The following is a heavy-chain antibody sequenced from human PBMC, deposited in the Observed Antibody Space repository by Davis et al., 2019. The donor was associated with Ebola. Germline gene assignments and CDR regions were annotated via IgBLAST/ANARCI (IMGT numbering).Heavy chain of an antibody. J-gene: IGHJ6*03. V-gene: IGHV4-59*01. CDR1: GGSISSYY. D-gene: IGHD6-13*01. Sequence: PSETLSLTCTVSGGSISSYYWSWIRQPPGKGLEWIGYIYYSGSTNYNPSLKSRVTISVDTSKNQFSLKLSSVTAADTAVYYCARALYSSSWLNYYYYMDVWGKGTTVTVSS. CDR2: IYYSGST. CDR3: ARALYSSSWLNYYYYMDV.